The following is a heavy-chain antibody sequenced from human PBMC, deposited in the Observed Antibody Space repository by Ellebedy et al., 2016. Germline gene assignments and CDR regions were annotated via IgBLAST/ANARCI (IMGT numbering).Heavy chain of an antibody. V-gene: IGHV3-30-3*01. CDR3: ARDVGVAGTAYYYYGMDV. J-gene: IGHJ6*02. Sequence: GESLKISCAASGFTFSSYAMHWVRQAPGKGLEWVAVISYDGSNKYYADSVKGRFTISRDNSKNTLYLQMNSLRAEDTAVYYCARDVGVAGTAYYYYGMDVWGQGTTVTVPS. D-gene: IGHD6-19*01. CDR1: GFTFSSYA. CDR2: ISYDGSNK.